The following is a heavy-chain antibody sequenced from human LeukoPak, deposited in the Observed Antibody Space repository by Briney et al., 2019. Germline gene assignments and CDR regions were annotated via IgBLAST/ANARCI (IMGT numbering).Heavy chain of an antibody. J-gene: IGHJ5*02. CDR2: INWNGGST. Sequence: PGGSLRLSCAASGFTFDDYGMSWVRQAPGKGLEWVSDINWNGGSTGYADSVKGRFTISRDNAKNSLYLQMNSLRAEDTAVYYCARGRASYSSSWYNWFDPWGQGTLVTVSS. V-gene: IGHV3-20*04. D-gene: IGHD6-13*01. CDR1: GFTFDDYG. CDR3: ARGRASYSSSWYNWFDP.